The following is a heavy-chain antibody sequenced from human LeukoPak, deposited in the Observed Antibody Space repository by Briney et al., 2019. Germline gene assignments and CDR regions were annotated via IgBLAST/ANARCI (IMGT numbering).Heavy chain of an antibody. CDR1: GFTLTTYS. CDR2: MSYDGTNK. Sequence: GTSLRLSCAASGFTLTTYSIHWVRQAPGKGLEWVAVMSYDGTNKYYADSVKGRFIISRDNSVNTVYLQMNDLRAEDTAVYYCARVRVPSRILLPYFDYWGQGTLVTVSS. V-gene: IGHV3-30*03. D-gene: IGHD2-15*01. J-gene: IGHJ4*02. CDR3: ARVRVPSRILLPYFDY.